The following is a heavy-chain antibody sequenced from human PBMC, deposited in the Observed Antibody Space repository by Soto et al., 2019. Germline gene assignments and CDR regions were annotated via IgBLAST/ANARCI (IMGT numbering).Heavy chain of an antibody. V-gene: IGHV4-38-2*01. J-gene: IGHJ4*02. CDR1: NFSISSGYY. CDR3: ARTHSGSYYSVFNY. D-gene: IGHD1-26*01. Sequence: QVQLQESGPGLVKPSETMSLTCVVSNFSISSGYYWGWIRQSPGKGLEWMASIYRSGTTSYNPSLKSRVTISVDPSKNQFSLMLTAVTAADTAVYYCARTHSGSYYSVFNYWGRGSLVTVSS. CDR2: IYRSGTT.